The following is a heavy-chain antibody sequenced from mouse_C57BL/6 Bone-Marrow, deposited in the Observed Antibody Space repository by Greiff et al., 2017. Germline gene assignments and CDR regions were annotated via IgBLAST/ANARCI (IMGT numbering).Heavy chain of an antibody. CDR3: ARERVFAY. CDR1: GYTFTSYW. CDR2: IDPSDSYT. Sequence: QVQLQQPGAELVKPGASVKLSCKASGYTFTSYWMQWVKQRPGQGLEWIGEIDPSDSYTNYNQKFKGKATLTVDQSSSKAYMQLSSLTSEDSAVYYCARERVFAYWGQGTLVTVSA. J-gene: IGHJ3*01. V-gene: IGHV1-50*01.